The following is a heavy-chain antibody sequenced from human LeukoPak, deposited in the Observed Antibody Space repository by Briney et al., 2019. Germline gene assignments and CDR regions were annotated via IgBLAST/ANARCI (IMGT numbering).Heavy chain of an antibody. V-gene: IGHV5-51*01. CDR3: ARSGGSGWDEGFDY. CDR2: IYLGDSDT. CDR1: GYIFSSYW. J-gene: IGHJ4*02. D-gene: IGHD6-19*01. Sequence: GESLKITCKGSGYIFSSYWIAWVRQMPGKGLEWMGIIYLGDSDTRYSPSFQGQVTSSADKSISTAYLQWSSLKASDTATYYCARSGGSGWDEGFDYWGQGTLVTVSS.